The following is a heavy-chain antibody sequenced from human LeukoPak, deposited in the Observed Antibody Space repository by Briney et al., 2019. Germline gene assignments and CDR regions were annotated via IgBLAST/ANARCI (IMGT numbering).Heavy chain of an antibody. Sequence: PGGSLRLSCAASGFTFSNAWMSWVRQAPGKGLEWVGRIKSKPDGGAIDYAATVKGRFIISRDDSKDMLYLQMNSLKTEGTGVYYCTRDKLELRQFDYWGQGTLVTVSS. CDR3: TRDKLELRQFDY. CDR2: IKSKPDGGAI. J-gene: IGHJ4*02. V-gene: IGHV3-15*01. D-gene: IGHD1-26*01. CDR1: GFTFSNAW.